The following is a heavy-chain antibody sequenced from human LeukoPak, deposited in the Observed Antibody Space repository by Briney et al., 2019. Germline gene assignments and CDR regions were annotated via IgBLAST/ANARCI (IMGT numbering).Heavy chain of an antibody. J-gene: IGHJ3*02. CDR3: ARDMIFGVVTPPAFDI. V-gene: IGHV3-30*03. CDR1: GFTFSSYG. CDR2: ISYDGSNK. Sequence: GRSLRLSCAASGFTFSSYGMHWVRQAPGKGLEWVAVISYDGSNKYYADSVKGRFTISRDNAKNSLYLQMNSLRAEDTAVYYCARDMIFGVVTPPAFDIWGQGTMVTVSS. D-gene: IGHD3/OR15-3a*01.